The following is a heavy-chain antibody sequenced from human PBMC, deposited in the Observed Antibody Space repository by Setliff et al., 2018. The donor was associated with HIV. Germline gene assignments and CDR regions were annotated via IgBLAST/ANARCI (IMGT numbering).Heavy chain of an antibody. Sequence: SETLSLTCTVSGVSTSSSHYYWGWIRQPPGKGLEWIGYIYYSGSTYYNPSLKSRVTISVDTSKNLFSLRLSSVTAADTAVYYCARQGVVTGHSFDYWGQGALVTVSS. CDR2: IYYSGST. CDR3: ARQGVVTGHSFDY. CDR1: GVSTSSSHYY. V-gene: IGHV4-39*01. J-gene: IGHJ4*02. D-gene: IGHD2-21*02.